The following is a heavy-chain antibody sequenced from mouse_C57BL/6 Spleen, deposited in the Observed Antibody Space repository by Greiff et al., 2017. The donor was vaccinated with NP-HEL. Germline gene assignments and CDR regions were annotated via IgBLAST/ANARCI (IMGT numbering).Heavy chain of an antibody. V-gene: IGHV1-15*01. CDR1: GYTFTDYE. Sequence: VQLQQSGAELVRPGASVTLSCKASGYTFTDYEMQWVKQTPVHGLEWIGAIDHETGGTAYNQKFKGKAILTADKSSSTAYMELRSLTSEDSAVYYCIRGGQLGRGTWFANWGQGTLVTVSA. CDR3: IRGGQLGRGTWFAN. CDR2: IDHETGGT. J-gene: IGHJ3*01. D-gene: IGHD4-1*02.